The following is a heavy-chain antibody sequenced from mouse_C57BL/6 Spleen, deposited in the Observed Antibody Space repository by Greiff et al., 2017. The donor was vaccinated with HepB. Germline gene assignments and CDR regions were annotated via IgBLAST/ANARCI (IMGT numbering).Heavy chain of an antibody. Sequence: EVQLQESGGGLVQPGGSMKLSCAASGFTFSDAWMDWVRQSPEKGLEWVAEIRNKANNHETYYAESVKGRFTISRDDTKSSVYLQMNSLRAEDTGIYSCTRLDSSGYADYWGQGTLVTVSA. D-gene: IGHD3-2*02. J-gene: IGHJ3*01. V-gene: IGHV6-6*01. CDR2: IRNKANNHET. CDR3: TRLDSSGYADY. CDR1: GFTFSDAW.